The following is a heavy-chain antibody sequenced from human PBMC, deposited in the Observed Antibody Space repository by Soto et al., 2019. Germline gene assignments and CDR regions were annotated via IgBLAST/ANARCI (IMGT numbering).Heavy chain of an antibody. Sequence: ESGGGVVQSGRSLRLSCAASGFMFSNYGMHWVRQAPGKGLEWVAVISVNGRNTLYADTVQGRLTISRDNSKSTLYLQMTSLSAEDTAVVYCAKGKLSGSYGTERPPIESWGQGTLVTVSS. CDR1: GFMFSNYG. D-gene: IGHD1-26*01. V-gene: IGHV3-30*18. J-gene: IGHJ4*02. CDR3: AKGKLSGSYGTERPPIES. CDR2: ISVNGRNT.